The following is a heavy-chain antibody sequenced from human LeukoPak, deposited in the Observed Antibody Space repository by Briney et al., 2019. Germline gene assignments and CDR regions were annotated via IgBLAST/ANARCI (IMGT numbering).Heavy chain of an antibody. V-gene: IGHV4-39*01. CDR3: ARQSKATGTTFDY. D-gene: IGHD1-1*01. J-gene: IGHJ4*02. CDR1: GGSISCSSYY. Sequence: SSETLSLTCSVSGGSISCSSYYWGWIRQPPGKGLEWIGSIYYSGSTYYNPSLKSRVTTSVDTSKNQFSLKLSSVTAADTAVYYCARQSKATGTTFDYWGQGTLVTVSS. CDR2: IYYSGST.